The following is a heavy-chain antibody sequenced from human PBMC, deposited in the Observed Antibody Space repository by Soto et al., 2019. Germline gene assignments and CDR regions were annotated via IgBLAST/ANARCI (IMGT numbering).Heavy chain of an antibody. CDR3: AKVSPYYDFWRGYYSQGYYYSMDV. J-gene: IGHJ6*03. Sequence: GGSLRLSCAASGFTFSSYAMSWVRQAPGKGLEWVSAISGSGGSTYYADSVKGRFTISRDNSKNTLYLQMNSLRAEDTALYYCAKVSPYYDFWRGYYSQGYYYSMDVWGKGTRSLS. V-gene: IGHV3-23*01. CDR1: GFTFSSYA. CDR2: ISGSGGST. D-gene: IGHD3-3*01.